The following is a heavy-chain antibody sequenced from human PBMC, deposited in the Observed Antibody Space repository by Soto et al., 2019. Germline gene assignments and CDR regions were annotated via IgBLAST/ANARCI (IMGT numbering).Heavy chain of an antibody. CDR1: GFTFSSYS. V-gene: IGHV3-21*01. D-gene: IGHD3-16*01. CDR3: ARRLNYYYGMDV. J-gene: IGHJ6*02. CDR2: ISSSSSYI. Sequence: GSLRLSCAASGFTFSSYSMNWVRQAPGKGLEWVSSISSSSSYIYYADSVKGRFTISRDNAKNSLYLQMNSLRAEDTAVYYCARRLNYYYGMDVWGQGTTVTVSS.